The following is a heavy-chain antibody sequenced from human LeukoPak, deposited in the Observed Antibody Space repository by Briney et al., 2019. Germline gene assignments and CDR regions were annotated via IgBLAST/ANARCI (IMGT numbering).Heavy chain of an antibody. Sequence: ASVKVSSKASGYTFTSYGISWVRQAPGQRLEWMAWISAYNGNTDYAQNLRGRVTMTTDTSTSTAYMELRSLRSDDTAVYYCARDSVDGSGTYYNDSPDYWGRGTLVTVSS. J-gene: IGHJ4*02. CDR3: ARDSVDGSGTYYNDSPDY. V-gene: IGHV1-18*01. CDR1: GYTFTSYG. D-gene: IGHD3-10*01. CDR2: ISAYNGNT.